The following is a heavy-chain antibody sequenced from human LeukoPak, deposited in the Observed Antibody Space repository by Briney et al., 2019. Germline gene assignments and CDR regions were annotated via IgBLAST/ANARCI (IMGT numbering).Heavy chain of an antibody. CDR3: ARIGQVRYGSVMWMRDAFDI. CDR1: GFTFISYW. D-gene: IGHD6-19*01. CDR2: LKQEGSEK. J-gene: IGHJ3*02. Sequence: GGPRRPSWVASGFTFISYWMTWVRKAPGKGREGGATLKQEGSEKYYVDSVKGRFTISRDNARNSLYLQMNSLRAEDTAVYYCARIGQVRYGSVMWMRDAFDIWGQGTMVTVSS. V-gene: IGHV3-7*01.